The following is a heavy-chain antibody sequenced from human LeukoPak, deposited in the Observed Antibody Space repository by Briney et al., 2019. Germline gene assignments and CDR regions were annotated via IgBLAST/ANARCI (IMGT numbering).Heavy chain of an antibody. CDR3: ARDLQSDYGDYNDY. V-gene: IGHV1-18*01. CDR1: GYTFTSYG. Sequence: ASVKVSCKASGYTFTSYGIRWVRQAPGQGLEWMGWISAYNGNTNYAQKLQGRVTMTTDTSTSTAYMELRSLGSDDTAVYYCARDLQSDYGDYNDYWGQGTLVTVSS. CDR2: ISAYNGNT. J-gene: IGHJ4*02. D-gene: IGHD4-17*01.